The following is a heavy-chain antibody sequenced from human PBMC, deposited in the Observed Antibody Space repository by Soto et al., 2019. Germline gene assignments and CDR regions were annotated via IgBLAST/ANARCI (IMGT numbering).Heavy chain of an antibody. CDR3: AKETGLTRVRGVTPYYYYGMDF. V-gene: IGHV3-23*01. Sequence: PGGSLRLSCAASGFTFSSYAMSWVRQAPGKGLEWVSAISGSGGSTYYADAVRGRFTISREXSKNTLYLQMNSLRAEDTAVYYCAKETGLTRVRGVTPYYYYGMDFWGQGTTVTVSS. CDR1: GFTFSSYA. J-gene: IGHJ6*02. D-gene: IGHD3-10*01. CDR2: ISGSGGST.